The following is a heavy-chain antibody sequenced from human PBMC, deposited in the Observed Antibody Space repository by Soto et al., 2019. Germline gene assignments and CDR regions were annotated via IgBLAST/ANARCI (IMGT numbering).Heavy chain of an antibody. Sequence: EVQLVESGGGLVQPGGSLRLSCAASGFTFSSYWMSWVRQAPGKGLEWVANIKQDGSEKYYVDSVKGRFTISRDNAKNSLCLKMNSLRAEDTAVYYCARGLGIRGNWFDPWGQGTLVTVSS. CDR3: ARGLGIRGNWFDP. CDR1: GFTFSSYW. V-gene: IGHV3-7*01. J-gene: IGHJ5*02. D-gene: IGHD3-9*01. CDR2: IKQDGSEK.